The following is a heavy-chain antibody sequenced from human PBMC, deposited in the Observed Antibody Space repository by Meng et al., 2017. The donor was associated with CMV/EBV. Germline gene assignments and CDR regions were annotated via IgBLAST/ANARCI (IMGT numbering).Heavy chain of an antibody. Sequence: GGPLRLSCAASGFTVISNYMSWVRQAPGKGLEWVSVIYSGGSTYYADSVKGRFTISRDNSKNTLYLQMNSLRAEDTAVYYCANLTRSSSSKGFGYWGQGTLVTVSS. V-gene: IGHV3-53*01. D-gene: IGHD6-13*01. CDR3: ANLTRSSSSKGFGY. CDR1: GFTVISNY. CDR2: IYSGGST. J-gene: IGHJ4*02.